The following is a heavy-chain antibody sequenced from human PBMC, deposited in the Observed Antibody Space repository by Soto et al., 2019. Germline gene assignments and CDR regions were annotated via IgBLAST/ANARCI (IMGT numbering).Heavy chain of an antibody. V-gene: IGHV1-69*01. CDR2: IITYFGTT. CDR3: TRSYGYTFGGSLDN. D-gene: IGHD5-18*01. CDR1: GYTFNSYV. J-gene: IGHJ4*02. Sequence: QVQLVQSGPEVKKPGSSVKVSCKASGYTFNSYVITWVRQAPGQGLEWLGGIITYFGTTSYAQNFQDRLTITADEAATTDHMELSSLTSDDTAMYYCTRSYGYTFGGSLDNWGQGTLVTVSS.